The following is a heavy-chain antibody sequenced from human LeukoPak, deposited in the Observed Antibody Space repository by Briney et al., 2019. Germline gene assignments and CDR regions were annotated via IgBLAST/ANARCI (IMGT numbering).Heavy chain of an antibody. D-gene: IGHD2/OR15-2a*01. Sequence: PGGSLRLSCVASGFTFNKYWMIWVRQAPGKGLEWVANVNRDGNEKHYVDSVEGRFAISRDNAKNSLYLQMNSLRNEDTAVYYCVRDDGNRTGSTYYDAFDILGQGTLVTVSS. J-gene: IGHJ3*02. CDR3: VRDDGNRTGSTYYDAFDI. CDR1: GFTFNKYW. CDR2: VNRDGNEK. V-gene: IGHV3-7*03.